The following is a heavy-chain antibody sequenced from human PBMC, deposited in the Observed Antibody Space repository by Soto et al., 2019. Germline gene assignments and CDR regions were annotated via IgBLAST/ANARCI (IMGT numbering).Heavy chain of an antibody. J-gene: IGHJ6*02. V-gene: IGHV4-4*02. Sequence: SETLSLTCAVSGGSISSSNWWSWVRQPPGKGLEWIGEIYHSGSTNYNPSLKSRVTISVDKSKNQFSLKLSSVTAADTAVYYCARGLDTYYYGMDVWGQGTTVTVSS. CDR3: ARGLDTYYYGMDV. D-gene: IGHD6-19*01. CDR1: GGSISSSNW. CDR2: IYHSGST.